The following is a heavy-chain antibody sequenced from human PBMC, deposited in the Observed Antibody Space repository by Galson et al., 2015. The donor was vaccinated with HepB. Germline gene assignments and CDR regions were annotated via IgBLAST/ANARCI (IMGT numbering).Heavy chain of an antibody. J-gene: IGHJ6*03. CDR1: GYTFTSYG. CDR3: ARARVTIFGVVMLIGYMDV. V-gene: IGHV1-18*01. CDR2: ISAYNGNT. Sequence: QSGAEVKKPGESLKISCKASGYTFTSYGISWVRQAPGQGLEWMGWISAYNGNTNYAQKLQGRVTMTTDTSTSTAYMELRSLRSDDTAVYYCARARVTIFGVVMLIGYMDVWGKGTTVTVSS. D-gene: IGHD3-3*01.